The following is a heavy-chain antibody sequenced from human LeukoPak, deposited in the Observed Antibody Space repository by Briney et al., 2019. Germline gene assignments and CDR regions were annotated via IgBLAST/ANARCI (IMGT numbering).Heavy chain of an antibody. CDR1: GGSISSGGYY. D-gene: IGHD1-14*01. J-gene: IGHJ3*02. V-gene: IGHV4-30-2*01. Sequence: SQTLSLTCTVSGGSISSGGYYWSWVRQPPGKGLEWIGEINHSGSTTYNPSLKSRVIISLDTSNNLFSLKMNSVTAADTAVYYCASLHQVRINAAFDIWDQGTMVTVSS. CDR2: INHSGST. CDR3: ASLHQVRINAAFDI.